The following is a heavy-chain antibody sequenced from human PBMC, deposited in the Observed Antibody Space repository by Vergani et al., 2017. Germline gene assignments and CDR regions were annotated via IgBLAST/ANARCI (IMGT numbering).Heavy chain of an antibody. CDR3: AAGTRYYDILTGYYTGKVKYYGMDV. Sequence: QMQLVQSGPEVKKPGTSVKVSCKASGFTFTSSAMQWVRQARGQRLEWIGWIVVGSGNTNYAQKFQERVTITRDMPTSTAYMELSSLRSEDTAVYYCAAGTRYYDILTGYYTGKVKYYGMDVWGQGTTVTVTS. J-gene: IGHJ6*02. CDR1: GFTFTSSA. D-gene: IGHD3-9*01. CDR2: IVVGSGNT. V-gene: IGHV1-58*02.